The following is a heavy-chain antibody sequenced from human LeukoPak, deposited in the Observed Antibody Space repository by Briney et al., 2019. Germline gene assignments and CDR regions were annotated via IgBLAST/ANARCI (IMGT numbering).Heavy chain of an antibody. CDR3: ARLGIAAPISYYFDY. Sequence: KAGESLKISSKGSGYSFTSYWIGWVRQMPGKGLEWMGIIYPGDSDTRYSPSFQGQVTISADKSISTAYLQWSSLKASDTAMYYCARLGIAAPISYYFDYWGQGTLVTVSS. CDR2: IYPGDSDT. CDR1: GYSFTSYW. V-gene: IGHV5-51*01. J-gene: IGHJ4*02. D-gene: IGHD6-13*01.